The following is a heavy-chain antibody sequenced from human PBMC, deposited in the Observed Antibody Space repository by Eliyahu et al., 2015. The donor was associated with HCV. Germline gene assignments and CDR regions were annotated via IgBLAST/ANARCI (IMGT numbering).Heavy chain of an antibody. CDR3: ARGISGYYGMDV. J-gene: IGHJ6*02. D-gene: IGHD3-3*02. V-gene: IGHV3-33*01. CDR2: IWYDGSNK. Sequence: PASGFSFSSNGMHWVRQAPGKGLEWVAVIWYDGSNKNYADSVKGRFTISRDNSRNTLYLQMNSLKAEDTAVYYCARGISGYYGMDVWGQGTTVTVSS. CDR1: GFSFSSNG.